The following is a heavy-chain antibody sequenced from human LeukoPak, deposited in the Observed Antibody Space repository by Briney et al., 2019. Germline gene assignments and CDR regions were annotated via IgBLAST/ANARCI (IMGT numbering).Heavy chain of an antibody. CDR3: ARAGGVDTAMDANFDY. CDR1: VGSFSGYY. V-gene: IGHV4-34*01. J-gene: IGHJ4*02. Sequence: ASETLSLTCAVYVGSFSGYYWSWIRQPPGKGQEWIGEINHSGSTNYNPSLKSRVTISVDTSKNQFSLKLSSVTAADTAVYYCARAGGVDTAMDANFDYWGQGTLVTVSS. D-gene: IGHD5-18*01. CDR2: INHSGST.